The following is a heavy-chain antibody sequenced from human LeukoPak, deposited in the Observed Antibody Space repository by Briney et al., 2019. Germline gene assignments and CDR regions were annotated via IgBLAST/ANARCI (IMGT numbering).Heavy chain of an antibody. D-gene: IGHD3-10*01. J-gene: IGHJ6*03. CDR2: MNPNSGNT. CDR3: ARGHLLWFGESLHMDV. CDR1: GYTFTSYD. V-gene: IGHV1-8*01. Sequence: GASVKVSCKASGYTFTSYDINWVRQATGQGLEWMGWMNPNSGNTGYAQKFQGRVTMTRNTSISTAYMELSSLRSEDTAVYYCARGHLLWFGESLHMDVRGKGTTVTISS.